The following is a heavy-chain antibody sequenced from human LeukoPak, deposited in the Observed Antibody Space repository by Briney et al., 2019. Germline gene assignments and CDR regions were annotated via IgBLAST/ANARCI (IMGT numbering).Heavy chain of an antibody. D-gene: IGHD2-2*01. CDR2: IYYSGST. Sequence: SETLSLTCTVSGGSITSYYWSWVRQPPGKGLEWIGCIYYSGSTSYNPSLKSRVTISLDTSRNQLSLKLSSVTTADTAVYYCARLVAYCSSASCTDFWGQGTLVTVSS. J-gene: IGHJ4*02. V-gene: IGHV4-59*01. CDR3: ARLVAYCSSASCTDF. CDR1: GGSITSYY.